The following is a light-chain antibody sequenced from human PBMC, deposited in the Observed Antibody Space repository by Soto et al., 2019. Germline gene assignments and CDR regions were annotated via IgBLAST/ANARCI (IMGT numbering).Light chain of an antibody. CDR1: SSDVGGYNF. V-gene: IGLV2-14*03. Sequence: QSVLTQPASVSGSPGQSITISCTGTSSDVGGYNFVSWYQHHPGKAPKLIIYDVSNRPSGVSNRFSGSKSGNTASLTISGLQAEDEADYYCSSYTPSSTPFVFGTGTKPTVL. J-gene: IGLJ1*01. CDR2: DVS. CDR3: SSYTPSSTPFV.